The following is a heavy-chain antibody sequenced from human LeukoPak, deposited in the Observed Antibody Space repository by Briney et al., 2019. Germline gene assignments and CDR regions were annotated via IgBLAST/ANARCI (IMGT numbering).Heavy chain of an antibody. V-gene: IGHV1-8*03. CDR3: ARGGEPANSGWSTTPGAFDI. Sequence: GASVKVSCKASGYTFTSYDINWVRQATGQGLERMGWMNPNSGNTGYAQKFQGRVTITRNTSISTAYMEVSSLRSEDTGVYYCARGGEPANSGWSTTPGAFDIWGQGTMVTVSS. CDR2: MNPNSGNT. D-gene: IGHD6-19*01. CDR1: GYTFTSYD. J-gene: IGHJ3*02.